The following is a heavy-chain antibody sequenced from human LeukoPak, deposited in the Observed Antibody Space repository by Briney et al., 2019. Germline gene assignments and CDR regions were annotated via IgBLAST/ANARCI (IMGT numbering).Heavy chain of an antibody. CDR3: AKVGIGWVAFEN. CDR1: GFAFSSYG. V-gene: IGHV3-23*01. CDR2: ISDSGGGT. D-gene: IGHD1-1*01. Sequence: PGGSLRLSCAASGFAFSSYGMTWDRQGPGKGLEWVSGISDSGGGTFYADSVKGRFSISRDNSKNTLFLQMNSLRSEDTAVYYCAKVGIGWVAFENWGQGTQVTVSS. J-gene: IGHJ4*02.